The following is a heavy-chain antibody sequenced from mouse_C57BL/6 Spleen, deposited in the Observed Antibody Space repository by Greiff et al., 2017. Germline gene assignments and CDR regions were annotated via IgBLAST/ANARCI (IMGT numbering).Heavy chain of an antibody. Sequence: EVQGVESGGGLVQPKGSLKLSCAASGFSFNTYAMNWVRQAPGKGLEWVARIRSKSNNYATYYADSVKDRFTISRDDSESMLYLQMNNLKTEDTAMYYCVRSAQAGDFDYWGQGTTLTVSS. CDR2: IRSKSNNYAT. CDR1: GFSFNTYA. J-gene: IGHJ2*01. CDR3: VRSAQAGDFDY. V-gene: IGHV10-1*01. D-gene: IGHD3-2*02.